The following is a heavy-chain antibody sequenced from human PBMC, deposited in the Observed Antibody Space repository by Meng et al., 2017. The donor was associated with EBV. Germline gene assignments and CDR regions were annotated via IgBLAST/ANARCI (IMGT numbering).Heavy chain of an antibody. CDR2: ISGSGGST. J-gene: IGHJ4*02. D-gene: IGHD1-26*01. V-gene: IGHV3-23*01. CDR3: AKVNQLLGGNDY. Sequence: VELLECGGGVVKPGGSLRLSCVASGFTFSSYAMSWVRQAPGKGLEWVSAISGSGGSTYYADSVKGRFTISRDNSKNTLYLQMNSLRAEDTAVYYCAKVNQLLGGNDYWGQGTLVTVSS. CDR1: GFTFSSYA.